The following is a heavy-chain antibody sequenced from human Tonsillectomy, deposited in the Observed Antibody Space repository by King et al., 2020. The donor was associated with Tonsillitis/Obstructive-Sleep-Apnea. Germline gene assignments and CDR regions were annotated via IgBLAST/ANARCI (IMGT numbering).Heavy chain of an antibody. V-gene: IGHV3-30*03. CDR2: ITDDGSNK. Sequence: VQLVESGGGVVQPGRSLRLSCAASGFTFSNYGMHWVRQAPGKGLEWVAVITDDGSNKYYADSVKGRFTISRDNSKNTLYLQVNSLRPEDTPMYYCTRDHDDIVVVVADVYYYYMDVWGKGTTVTVSS. J-gene: IGHJ6*03. D-gene: IGHD2-15*01. CDR1: GFTFSNYG. CDR3: TRDHDDIVVVVADVYYYYMDV.